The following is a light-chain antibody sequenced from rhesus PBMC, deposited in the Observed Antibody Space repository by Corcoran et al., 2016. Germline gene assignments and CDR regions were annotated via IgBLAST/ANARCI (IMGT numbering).Light chain of an antibody. CDR1: QGISSW. V-gene: IGKV1-21*01. Sequence: DIQMTQSPSSLSASVGDRVTITCRASQGISSWLAWYQQKPGKAPNLLIYKAFSLQSGVPSRVSGRGSGTDFTLTISSLQPEDFATYYCHQYNSAPYSFGQGTKVEIK. J-gene: IGKJ2*01. CDR2: KAF. CDR3: HQYNSAPYS.